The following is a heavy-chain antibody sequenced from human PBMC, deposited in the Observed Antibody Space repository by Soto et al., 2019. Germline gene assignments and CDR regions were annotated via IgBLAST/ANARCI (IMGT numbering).Heavy chain of an antibody. D-gene: IGHD7-27*01. CDR2: LSYDGSNK. V-gene: IGHV3-30*03. CDR3: ATENIGSHWGLLEFDY. J-gene: IGHJ4*02. Sequence: GRSLRLSCAASGFNFNDHAMHGVRQAPCKGLEWVAVLSYDGSNKKYADSVRGRFTISRDNSENTLYLQVDGLRPEDTALYFCATENIGSHWGLLEFDYWGQRTSVAVSS. CDR1: GFNFNDHA.